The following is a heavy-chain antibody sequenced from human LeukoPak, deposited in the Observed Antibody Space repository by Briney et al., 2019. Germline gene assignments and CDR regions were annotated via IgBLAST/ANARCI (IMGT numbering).Heavy chain of an antibody. CDR2: MKQDGSEI. V-gene: IGHV3-7*03. Sequence: GGSLRLSCAASGFTFSSYWMTWVRQAPGKGLEWVAYMKQDGSEIYYVDSVKGRFTISRDNAKSSLYLQMSSLRAEDTAVYYCAADRGYSYGPKWGQGTLVTVSS. CDR1: GFTFSSYW. D-gene: IGHD5-18*01. CDR3: AADRGYSYGPK. J-gene: IGHJ4*02.